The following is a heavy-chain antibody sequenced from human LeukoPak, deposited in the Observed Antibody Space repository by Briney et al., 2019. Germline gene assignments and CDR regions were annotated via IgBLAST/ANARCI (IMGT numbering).Heavy chain of an antibody. Sequence: ASVTVSCKASGYTFTSYDINWVRQAPGQGLEWMGWMNPNSGNTGYAEKFQGRVTMTTDTSTSTTYMELRSLRSDDTAVYYCARDLKRGYSSGRYSWGTGSSNDFWGQGTLVTVSS. V-gene: IGHV1-8*01. J-gene: IGHJ4*02. D-gene: IGHD6-19*01. CDR1: GYTFTSYD. CDR2: MNPNSGNT. CDR3: ARDLKRGYSSGRYSWGTGSSNDF.